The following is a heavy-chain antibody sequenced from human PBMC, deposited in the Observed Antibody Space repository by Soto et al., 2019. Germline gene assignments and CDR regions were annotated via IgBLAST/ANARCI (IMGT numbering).Heavy chain of an antibody. D-gene: IGHD6-6*01. V-gene: IGHV1-2*02. CDR2: INPHSGGT. J-gene: IGHJ4*02. Sequence: ASVKVSCKASGYTFTGYYIHWVRQAPGQGLEWMGWINPHSGGTNYVQKFQGRVTMTRDTSISTAYMELSRLRSDDTAVYYCAGLDITGRPIWGQGTLVTVSS. CDR3: AGLDITGRPI. CDR1: GYTFTGYY.